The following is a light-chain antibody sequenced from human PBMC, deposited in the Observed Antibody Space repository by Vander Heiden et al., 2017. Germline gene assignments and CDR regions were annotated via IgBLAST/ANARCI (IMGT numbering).Light chain of an antibody. CDR3: QQYNGYAWT. CDR1: QSISSW. Sequence: IHITTSPSTLSASAGDRVTITCRASQSISSWLAWYQQKPGKAPKLLIYKASSVESGVPSRFSGSRSGTEFTLTISSLQPDDFATYYCQQYNGYAWTFGQGTKVEIK. V-gene: IGKV1-5*03. J-gene: IGKJ1*01. CDR2: KAS.